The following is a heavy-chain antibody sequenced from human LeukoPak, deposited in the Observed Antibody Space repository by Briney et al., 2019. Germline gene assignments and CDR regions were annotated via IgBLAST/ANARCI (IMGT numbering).Heavy chain of an antibody. CDR3: TTSYCSGGSCYSYY. J-gene: IGHJ4*02. V-gene: IGHV3-15*01. D-gene: IGHD2-15*01. CDR2: IKSKTDGGTT. CDR1: GFTLSNAW. Sequence: GGSLRLSCAASGFTLSNAWMSWVRQAPGKGLEWVGRIKSKTDGGTTDYAAPVKGRFTISRGDSKNTLYLQMNSLKTEDTAVYYCTTSYCSGGSCYSYYWGQGTLVTVSS.